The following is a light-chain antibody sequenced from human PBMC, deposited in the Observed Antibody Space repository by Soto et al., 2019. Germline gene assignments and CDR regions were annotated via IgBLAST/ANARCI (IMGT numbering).Light chain of an antibody. Sequence: QSVLTQPPSASGTPGQRVTISCSGGSSNIGSKPVNWYQQLPGTAPKLLIYNNNRRPSGVPDRFSGSKSGTSASLAISGLQSEDEADYYCCLYIGATTYVFGTGTKVTVL. CDR2: NNN. CDR1: SSNIGSKP. J-gene: IGLJ1*01. V-gene: IGLV1-44*01. CDR3: CLYIGATTYV.